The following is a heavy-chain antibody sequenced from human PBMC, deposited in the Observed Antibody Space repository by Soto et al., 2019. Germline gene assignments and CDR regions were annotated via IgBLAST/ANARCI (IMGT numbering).Heavy chain of an antibody. CDR3: ARGRRDYFGLVYFDF. J-gene: IGHJ4*02. Sequence: SETLSLTCAVSGGSIINNAYSWSWIRQPPGKGLEWIGYIYHNGATNDNPSLGSRVTISVDTSKNQFSLRLTSVTAADTAVYYCARGRRDYFGLVYFDFWGQGSLVTVSS. CDR1: GGSIINNAYS. CDR2: IYHNGAT. D-gene: IGHD3-10*01. V-gene: IGHV4-30-2*01.